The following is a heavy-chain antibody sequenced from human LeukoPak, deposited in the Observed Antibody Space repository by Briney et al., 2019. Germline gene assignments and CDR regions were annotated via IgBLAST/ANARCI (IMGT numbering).Heavy chain of an antibody. CDR3: ARGGRGSAAVVAPRSFDI. CDR1: GFTVSSNY. CDR2: TYTGGNS. D-gene: IGHD3-22*01. V-gene: IGHV3-53*01. J-gene: IGHJ3*02. Sequence: GGSLRLSCAASGFTVSSNYMNWVRQAPGKGLEWVSVTYTGGNSYYADSVKGRFIISRDISKNTLYLQMNSLRAEDSALYYCARGGRGSAAVVAPRSFDIWGQGTMVTVSS.